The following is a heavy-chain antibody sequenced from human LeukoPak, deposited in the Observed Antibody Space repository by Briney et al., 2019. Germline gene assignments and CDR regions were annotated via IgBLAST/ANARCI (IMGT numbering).Heavy chain of an antibody. V-gene: IGHV3-15*01. D-gene: IGHD1-7*01. Sequence: WIRQPPGKGLEWIGRIKSKTDGGTTDYAAPVKGRFTISRDDSKNTLYLQMNSLKTEDTAVYYCTTDNWNYGGFDNWGQGTLVTVSS. J-gene: IGHJ4*02. CDR3: TTDNWNYGGFDN. CDR2: IKSKTDGGTT.